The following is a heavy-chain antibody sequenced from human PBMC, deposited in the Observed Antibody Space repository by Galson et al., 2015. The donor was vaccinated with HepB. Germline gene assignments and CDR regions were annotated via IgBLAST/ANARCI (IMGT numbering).Heavy chain of an antibody. J-gene: IGHJ4*03. CDR1: GFTFSSYG. D-gene: IGHD2-2*01. CDR3: VGYCSSISCCSFDF. CDR2: ISSSSTYI. V-gene: IGHV3-21*01. Sequence: SLRLSCAVSGFTFSSYGMNWVRQAPGKGLEWVSSISSSSTYIYYADSVKGRFTISRDNAKNSLYLQMHSLRAEDTAVYYCVGYCSSISCCSFDFWGQGTLVTVSS.